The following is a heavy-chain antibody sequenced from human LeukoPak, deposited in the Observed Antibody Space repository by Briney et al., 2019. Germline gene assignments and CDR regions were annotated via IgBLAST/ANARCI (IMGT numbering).Heavy chain of an antibody. D-gene: IGHD3-9*01. CDR2: IRYDGSNK. CDR1: GFTFSSYG. J-gene: IGHJ4*02. Sequence: GGSLRLSCAASGFTFSSYGMHWVRQAPGKGLEWVAFIRYDGSNKYYADSVKGRFTISRDNSKNTLYLQMNSLRAEDTAVYYCARGARYDILTGYYNYWGQGTLVTVSS. V-gene: IGHV3-30*02. CDR3: ARGARYDILTGYYNY.